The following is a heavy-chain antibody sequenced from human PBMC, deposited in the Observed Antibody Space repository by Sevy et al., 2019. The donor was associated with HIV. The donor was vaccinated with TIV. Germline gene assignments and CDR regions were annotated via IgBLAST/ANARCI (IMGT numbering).Heavy chain of an antibody. J-gene: IGHJ4*02. D-gene: IGHD3-16*01. CDR3: VRDTQFGFDY. V-gene: IGHV3-48*02. CDR1: GFRFSDEP. Sequence: GSLRLSCVASGFRFSDEPMNWVRQAPGKGLEWISNIRSDGSVMSYADTVRGRFTVSRDNTRNSLSLQLNSLRDEDTALYYCVRDTQFGFDYWGQGTLVTVSS. CDR2: IRSDGSVM.